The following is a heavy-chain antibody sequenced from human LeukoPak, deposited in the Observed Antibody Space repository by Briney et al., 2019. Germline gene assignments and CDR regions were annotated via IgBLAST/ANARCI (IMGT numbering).Heavy chain of an antibody. CDR1: GFTFGSYA. Sequence: PGGSLRLSCAASGFTFGSYAMSWVRQAPGKGLEWVSGISGNGGSKHHADSVKGRFTFSRDNSKNTLYLQMNSLRDEDTAIYYCAKDYEDYPTNTYYYWGQRTLVTVSS. V-gene: IGHV3-23*01. D-gene: IGHD3-3*01. CDR2: ISGNGGSK. CDR3: AKDYEDYPTNTYYY. J-gene: IGHJ4*02.